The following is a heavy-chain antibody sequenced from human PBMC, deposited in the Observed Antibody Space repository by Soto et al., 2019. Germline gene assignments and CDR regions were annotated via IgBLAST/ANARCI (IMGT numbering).Heavy chain of an antibody. V-gene: IGHV3-30*18. Sequence: QVQLVESGGGVVQPGRSLRLSCAASGFTFSSYGMHWVRQAPGKGLEWVALISYDGSNKYYADSVKGSFTISRDNSKNTLYLQMNSLRTEDTAVYYCAKDLGHGGRGAFDIWGQGTMVTVSS. CDR3: AKDLGHGGRGAFDI. J-gene: IGHJ3*02. D-gene: IGHD7-27*01. CDR1: GFTFSSYG. CDR2: ISYDGSNK.